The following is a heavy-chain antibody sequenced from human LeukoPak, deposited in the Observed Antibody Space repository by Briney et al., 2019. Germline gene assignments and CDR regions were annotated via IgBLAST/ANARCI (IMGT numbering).Heavy chain of an antibody. J-gene: IGHJ4*02. Sequence: GGSLRLSCAASGFTFSSYSMNWVRQAPGKGLEWVSYISSSSSTIYYADSVKGRYTISRDNAKNSLYLQMNSLRSDDTAVYYCARAKTSGLAAAADYWGQGTLVTVSS. CDR2: ISSSSSTI. V-gene: IGHV3-48*01. CDR1: GFTFSSYS. D-gene: IGHD6-13*01. CDR3: ARAKTSGLAAAADY.